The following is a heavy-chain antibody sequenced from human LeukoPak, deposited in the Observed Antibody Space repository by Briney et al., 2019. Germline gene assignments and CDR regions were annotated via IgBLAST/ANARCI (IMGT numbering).Heavy chain of an antibody. CDR1: VYTFTNHE. CDR3: SREETAYDILTGYSKSWFDP. V-gene: IGHV1-8*03. D-gene: IGHD3-9*01. Sequence: ASVKVSCKASVYTFTNHESNWLRQPTGQGLEWMGKRNPNSGNTGYAQKFQGRVTITRDTSISTAYTELSRLISEDTAVYYFSREETAYDILTGYSKSWFDPWGQGTLVTVSS. CDR2: RNPNSGNT. J-gene: IGHJ5*02.